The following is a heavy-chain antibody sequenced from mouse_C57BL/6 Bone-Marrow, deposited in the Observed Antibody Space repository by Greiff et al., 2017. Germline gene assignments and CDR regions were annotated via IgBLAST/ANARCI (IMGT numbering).Heavy chain of an antibody. Sequence: VQVVESGPELVKPGASVKLSFKASGYTFPSYDINWVQQSPGQGLEWIGWVYPRDGSTKYNEKFKGKATLTVDTSSSTAYLELHSLTSEDSAVYFGARDYGSSYWYFDVGGTGTTATVSA. V-gene: IGHV1-85*01. D-gene: IGHD1-1*01. CDR1: GYTFPSYD. CDR2: VYPRDGST. CDR3: ARDYGSSYWYFDV. J-gene: IGHJ1*03.